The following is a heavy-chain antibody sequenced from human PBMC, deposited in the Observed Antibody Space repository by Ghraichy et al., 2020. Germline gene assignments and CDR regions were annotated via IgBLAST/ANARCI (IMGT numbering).Heavy chain of an antibody. Sequence: GSLRLSCAASGFIFRNAWMTWVRQAPGKGLECVGRIKSIGDGGTADYPAPVKGRFTISRDDSKNTLYLQMNSLKIEDTAVYYCTSSPYYYDYWGQGTLVTVSS. V-gene: IGHV3-15*01. CDR3: TSSPYYYDY. CDR1: GFIFRNAW. D-gene: IGHD3-16*01. J-gene: IGHJ4*02. CDR2: IKSIGDGGTA.